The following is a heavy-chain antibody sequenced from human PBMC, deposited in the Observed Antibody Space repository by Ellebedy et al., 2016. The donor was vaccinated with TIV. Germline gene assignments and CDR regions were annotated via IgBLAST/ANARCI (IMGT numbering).Heavy chain of an antibody. CDR2: IDYSGYT. CDR1: GGSIDSGGYIN. CDR3: ARHWGNYGSGSFNWFDS. V-gene: IGHV4-39*01. D-gene: IGHD3-10*01. J-gene: IGHJ5*01. Sequence: PSETLSLTCTASGGSIDSGGYINWGWIRQPPGKGLEWIGSIDYSGYTYHNPSLKNQITMSVDTSKNQFSLTLTSVTAADTAVYYCARHWGNYGSGSFNWFDSWGQGTLVTFSS.